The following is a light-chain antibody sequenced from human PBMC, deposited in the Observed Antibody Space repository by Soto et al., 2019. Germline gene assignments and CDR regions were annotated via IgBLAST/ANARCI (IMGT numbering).Light chain of an antibody. V-gene: IGKV3-15*01. Sequence: EIVMTQSPATLSVSPGERATLPCRASQSVSSNLAWYQQKPGQAPRLLIYDTSTRATGIPARFSGSGSGTEFTLTISSLQSEDFAVYYCHQYNNWPRTFGQGTKVDI. J-gene: IGKJ1*01. CDR3: HQYNNWPRT. CDR2: DTS. CDR1: QSVSSN.